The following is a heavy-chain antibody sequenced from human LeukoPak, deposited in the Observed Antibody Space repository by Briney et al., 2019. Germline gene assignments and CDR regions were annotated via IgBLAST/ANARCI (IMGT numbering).Heavy chain of an antibody. J-gene: IGHJ4*02. CDR2: ISSSSSYI. Sequence: PGGSLRLSCAASGFTFSDYYMSWIRQAPGKGLEWVSYISSSSSYIYYADSVKGRFTISRDNAKNSLYLQMNSLRAEDTAVYYCAKTSRSGGSRERLDYWGQGTLVTVSS. D-gene: IGHD2-15*01. CDR1: GFTFSDYY. CDR3: AKTSRSGGSRERLDY. V-gene: IGHV3-11*06.